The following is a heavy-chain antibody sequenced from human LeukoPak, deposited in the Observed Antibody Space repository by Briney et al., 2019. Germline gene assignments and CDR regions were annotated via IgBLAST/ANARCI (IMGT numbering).Heavy chain of an antibody. V-gene: IGHV4-34*01. CDR1: GGSFSGYY. CDR3: ARGPPPDFDRSGFYYNY. Sequence: SETLSLTCALYGGSFSGYYWSWFRQPPGKGLEWIGEISHAGGASYNPSLKSRVTISEDTSKNQFSLNLSSVTAADTAVYYCARGPPPDFDRSGFYYNYWGQGTLVIVSS. J-gene: IGHJ4*02. D-gene: IGHD3-22*01. CDR2: ISHAGGA.